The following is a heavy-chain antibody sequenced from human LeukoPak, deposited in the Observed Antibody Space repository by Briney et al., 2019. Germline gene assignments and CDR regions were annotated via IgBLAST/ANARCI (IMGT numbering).Heavy chain of an antibody. Sequence: GGSLRLSCAASGFTFSSYWMTWVRQAPGKGLEWVANIKQDGSEKYYVDSVKGRFTISRDNTKSSLSLQMNSLRAEDTAVYYCARERSTTVTTNWFDPWGQGVLVTVSS. CDR2: IKQDGSEK. CDR3: ARERSTTVTTNWFDP. D-gene: IGHD4-17*01. J-gene: IGHJ5*02. V-gene: IGHV3-7*03. CDR1: GFTFSSYW.